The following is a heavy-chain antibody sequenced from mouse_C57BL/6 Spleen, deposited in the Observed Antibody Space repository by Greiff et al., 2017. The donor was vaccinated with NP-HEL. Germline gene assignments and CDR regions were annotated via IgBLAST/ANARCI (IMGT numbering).Heavy chain of an antibody. J-gene: IGHJ2*01. D-gene: IGHD1-1*01. V-gene: IGHV1-26*01. Sequence: EVQLQQSGPELVKPGASVKISCKASGYTFTDYYMNWVKQSHGKSLEWIGDINPNNGGTSYNQKFKGKATLTVDKSSSTAYMELRSLTSEDSAVYYCARSPLLRYYFDYWGQGTTLTVSS. CDR1: GYTFTDYY. CDR3: ARSPLLRYYFDY. CDR2: INPNNGGT.